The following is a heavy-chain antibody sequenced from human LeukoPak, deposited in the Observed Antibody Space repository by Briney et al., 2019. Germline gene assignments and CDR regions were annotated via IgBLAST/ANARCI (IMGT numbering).Heavy chain of an antibody. J-gene: IGHJ3*02. CDR2: IYYSGST. Sequence: SETLSLTCTVSGGSISSSSYYWGWIRQPPGKGLEWIGSIYYSGSTYYNPPLKSRVTISVDTSKNQFSLKLSSVTAADTAVYYCARADFGVGGAAFDIWGQGTMVTVSS. CDR1: GGSISSSSYY. V-gene: IGHV4-39*07. CDR3: ARADFGVGGAAFDI. D-gene: IGHD3-3*01.